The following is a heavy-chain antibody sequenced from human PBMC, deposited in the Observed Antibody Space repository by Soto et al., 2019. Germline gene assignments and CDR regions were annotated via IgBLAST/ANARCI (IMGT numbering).Heavy chain of an antibody. CDR3: ARAKSRRSGSAKVQFDF. J-gene: IGHJ4*02. CDR2: SNADSGGT. V-gene: IGHV1-2*02. D-gene: IGHD3-10*01. Sequence: QVHLVQSGAEVKKHGASVMVSCKASGYTFIDYYSHWIRQAPGQGLEWMGWSNADSGGTISAQKFQGRVTLTRDTSINTGYMEVSRLTSDDTAVYYCARAKSRRSGSAKVQFDFWGQGTLVIVSS. CDR1: GYTFIDYY.